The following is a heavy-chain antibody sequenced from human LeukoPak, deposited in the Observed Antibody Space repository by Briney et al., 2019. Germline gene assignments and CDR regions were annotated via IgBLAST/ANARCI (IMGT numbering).Heavy chain of an antibody. CDR3: AKDNSNTAMYFDY. CDR2: ISWNSGSI. D-gene: IGHD5-18*01. Sequence: GGSLRLSCAASGFTFDDYAMHWVRQAPGKGLEWVSGISWNSGSIGYADSVKGRFIISRDNAKNSLYLQMNSLRAEDTALYYCAKDNSNTAMYFDYWGQGTLVTVSS. CDR1: GFTFDDYA. V-gene: IGHV3-9*01. J-gene: IGHJ4*02.